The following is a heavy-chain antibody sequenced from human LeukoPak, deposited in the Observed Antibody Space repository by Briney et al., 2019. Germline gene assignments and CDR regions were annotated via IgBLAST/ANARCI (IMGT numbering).Heavy chain of an antibody. CDR2: ISSSGSTI. J-gene: IGHJ4*02. Sequence: GSSLRLSCAASGFTFSSYGMHWVRQTPGKGLECVSYISSSGSTIYYADSVKGRFTISRDNAKNSLYLQMNSLRAENTAVYYCARVRKQVVLRYYDYWGQGTLVTVSS. CDR1: GFTFSSYG. D-gene: IGHD3-9*01. V-gene: IGHV3-48*04. CDR3: ARVRKQVVLRYYDY.